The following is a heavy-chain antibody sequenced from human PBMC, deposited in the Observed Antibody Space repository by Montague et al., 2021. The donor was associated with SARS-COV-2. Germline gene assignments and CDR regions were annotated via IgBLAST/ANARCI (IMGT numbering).Heavy chain of an antibody. CDR2: IYRGGSIT. J-gene: IGHJ3*02. D-gene: IGHD6-19*01. V-gene: IGHV3-23*03. Sequence: SLRLSCAASGLTFNNYAFSWARQAPGKGLEWVSIIYRGGSITYYADALKGRYTISRDDFKNTVYLQMNSLRADDTAVYYCATRYNSGWHDALDIWGQGTMVTVSS. CDR1: GLTFNNYA. CDR3: ATRYNSGWHDALDI.